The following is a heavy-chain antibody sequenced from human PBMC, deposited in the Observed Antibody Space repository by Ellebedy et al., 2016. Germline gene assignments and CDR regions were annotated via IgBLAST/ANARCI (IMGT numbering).Heavy chain of an antibody. J-gene: IGHJ4*02. Sequence: SEPLSLTXSVSGGSLSGYYWSWIRQPAGKGLEWIGRIYTSESTNYNPSLKGRVTMSVDTSKNQFSLKLTSVTAADTAIYYCARGKNGYNWDWGQGTLVTVSS. V-gene: IGHV4-4*07. CDR3: ARGKNGYNWD. CDR2: IYTSEST. CDR1: GGSLSGYY. D-gene: IGHD5-24*01.